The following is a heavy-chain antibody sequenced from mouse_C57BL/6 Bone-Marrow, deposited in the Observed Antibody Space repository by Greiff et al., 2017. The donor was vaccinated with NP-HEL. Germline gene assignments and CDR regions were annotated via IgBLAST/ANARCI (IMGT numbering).Heavy chain of an antibody. J-gene: IGHJ4*01. CDR1: GYTFTSYW. V-gene: IGHV1-61*01. D-gene: IGHD2-2*01. CDR3: ARPTMVTTGYAMDY. Sequence: QVQLQQPGAELVRPGSSVKLSCKASGYTFTSYWMDWVKQRPGQGLEWIGNIYPSDSETHYNQKFKDKATLTVDKSSSTAYMQLSSLTSEDSAVYYCARPTMVTTGYAMDYWGQGTSVTVSS. CDR2: IYPSDSET.